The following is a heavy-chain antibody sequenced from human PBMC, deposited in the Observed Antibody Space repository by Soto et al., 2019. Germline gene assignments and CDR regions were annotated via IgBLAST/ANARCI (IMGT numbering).Heavy chain of an antibody. J-gene: IGHJ4*02. CDR2: IHTSGST. CDR1: GDSISDYY. Sequence: VQLQESGPGLVNPSETLSLTCSVSGDSISDYYWSWIRQPAGKGLEWIGRIHTSGSTTYNPSLKSRVNMSVDTSRNQFSLNLKSVTAADTAVYFCAREMYVPMSREYFDYWGQGALVTVSS. D-gene: IGHD3-10*02. CDR3: AREMYVPMSREYFDY. V-gene: IGHV4-4*07.